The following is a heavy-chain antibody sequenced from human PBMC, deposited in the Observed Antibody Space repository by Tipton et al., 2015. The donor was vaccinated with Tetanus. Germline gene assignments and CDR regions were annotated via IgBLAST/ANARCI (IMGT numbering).Heavy chain of an antibody. CDR3: ARGTGDY. V-gene: IGHV4-59*01. D-gene: IGHD1-14*01. CDR2: IFYSGNS. J-gene: IGHJ4*02. CDR1: GDSMTDFY. Sequence: TLSLTCNVSGDSMTDFYWSWIRQPPGKGLEWIGDIFYSGNSIPNPSFRSRVTMSADTSKNQFSLKLSSVTAADTAVYYCARGTGDYWGQGTLVPVSS.